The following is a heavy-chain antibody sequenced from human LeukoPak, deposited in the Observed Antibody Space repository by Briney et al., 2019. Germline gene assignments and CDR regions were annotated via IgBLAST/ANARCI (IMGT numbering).Heavy chain of an antibody. Sequence: PGGSLRLSCAASGFTFKTYTMHWVRQAPGMGLEWVSSISSSSSYIFYADSVKGRFTISRDNAKNSLYLQMNSLRVEDTALYYCARVRSVGGNPHAFNIWGQGTMVTVSS. CDR3: ARVRSVGGNPHAFNI. CDR1: GFTFKTYT. CDR2: ISSSSSYI. V-gene: IGHV3-21*01. J-gene: IGHJ3*02. D-gene: IGHD4-23*01.